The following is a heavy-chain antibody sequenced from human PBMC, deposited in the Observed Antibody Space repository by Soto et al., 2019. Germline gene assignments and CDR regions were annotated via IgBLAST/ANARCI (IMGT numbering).Heavy chain of an antibody. CDR1: GFTFSDYY. CDR3: AREEVGATFAAFDI. CDR2: ISSSGSTI. D-gene: IGHD1-26*01. Sequence: QVQLVESGEGLVKPGGSLRLSSAASGFTFSDYYMSWIRKAPGKGLEWVSYISSSGSTIYYADSVKGRFTISRDNAKNSLYLQMNSLRAEDTAVYYCAREEVGATFAAFDIWGQGTMVTVSS. V-gene: IGHV3-11*01. J-gene: IGHJ3*02.